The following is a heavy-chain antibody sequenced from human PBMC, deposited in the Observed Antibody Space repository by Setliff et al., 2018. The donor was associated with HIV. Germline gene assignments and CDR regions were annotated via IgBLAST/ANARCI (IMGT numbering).Heavy chain of an antibody. Sequence: ASVKVSCKASGYTFTSYAMHWVRQAPGQRLEWMGWINAGNGNTKYSQKFQGRVTITRDTSASTAYMELSSLRSEDTAVYYCARSNKWELLRYFYYFHMDVWGQGTMVTVSS. CDR3: ARSNKWELLRYFYYFHMDV. J-gene: IGHJ6*02. V-gene: IGHV1-3*01. CDR1: GYTFTSYA. CDR2: INAGNGNT. D-gene: IGHD1-26*01.